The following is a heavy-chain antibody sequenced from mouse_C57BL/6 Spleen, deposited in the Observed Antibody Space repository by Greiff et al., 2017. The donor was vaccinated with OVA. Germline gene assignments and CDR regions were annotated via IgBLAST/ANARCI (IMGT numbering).Heavy chain of an antibody. V-gene: IGHV1-64*01. CDR2: IHPNSGST. CDR1: GYTFTSYW. J-gene: IGHJ2*01. Sequence: QVQLQQPGAELVKPGASVKLSCKASGYTFTSYWMHWVKQRPGQGLEWIGMIHPNSGSTNYNEKFKSKATLTVDKSSSTAYMQLSSLTSEDSAVYYCERLNPDYYYGSSYGDYWGKGTTLTVSS. CDR3: ERLNPDYYYGSSYGDY. D-gene: IGHD1-1*01.